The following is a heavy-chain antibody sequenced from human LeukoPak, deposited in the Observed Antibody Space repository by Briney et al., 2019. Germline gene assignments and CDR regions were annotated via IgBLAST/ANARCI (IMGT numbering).Heavy chain of an antibody. D-gene: IGHD3-22*01. CDR3: ARRNIVVITSDAFDI. J-gene: IGHJ3*02. Sequence: ASVKVSCKASGYTFTSYDINWVRQAPGQGLEWMGWISAYNGNTNYAQKLQGRVTMTTDTSTSTAYMELRSLRSDDTAVYYCARRNIVVITSDAFDIWGQGTMVTVSS. CDR1: GYTFTSYD. CDR2: ISAYNGNT. V-gene: IGHV1-18*01.